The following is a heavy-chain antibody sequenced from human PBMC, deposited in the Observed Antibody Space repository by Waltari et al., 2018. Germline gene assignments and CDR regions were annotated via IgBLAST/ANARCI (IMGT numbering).Heavy chain of an antibody. J-gene: IGHJ4*02. Sequence: QVQLQESGPGLVKPSGTLSLTCAVSGGSISSSNWWSWVRQPPGKGREWIGEIYHSGSTNHNPSLKSRVTISVDKSKNQFSLKLSSVTAADTAVYYCARGPYYYDSSGYYGLDYWGQGTLVTVSS. CDR2: IYHSGST. V-gene: IGHV4-4*02. D-gene: IGHD3-22*01. CDR1: GGSISSSNW. CDR3: ARGPYYYDSSGYYGLDY.